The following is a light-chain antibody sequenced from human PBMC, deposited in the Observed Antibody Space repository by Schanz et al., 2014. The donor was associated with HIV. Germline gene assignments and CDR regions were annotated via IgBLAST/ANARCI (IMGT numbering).Light chain of an antibody. Sequence: QSVLTQPPSASGTPGQRVTISCSGGSSNIGKNTVNWYQQFPGAAPKLLIYGNNNRPSGVPDRFSGSKSGTSASLAITGLQAEDEADYYCQSCDISLSGVVFGGGTKLTVL. CDR1: SSNIGKNT. CDR3: QSCDISLSGVV. CDR2: GNN. J-gene: IGLJ2*01. V-gene: IGLV1-44*01.